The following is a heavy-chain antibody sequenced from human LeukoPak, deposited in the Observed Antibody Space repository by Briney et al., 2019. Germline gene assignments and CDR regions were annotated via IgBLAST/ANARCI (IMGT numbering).Heavy chain of an antibody. V-gene: IGHV5-51*01. Sequence: GESLKISCKGSGYSFTSYWIGWVCQMPGKGLEWMGIIYPGDSDTRYSPSFQGQVTISADKSISTAYLQWSSLKASDTAMYYCATYSSPPPWGGPNVFDIWGKGKMFTFSS. D-gene: IGHD6-13*01. J-gene: IGHJ3*02. CDR2: IYPGDSDT. CDR3: ATYSSPPPWGGPNVFDI. CDR1: GYSFTSYW.